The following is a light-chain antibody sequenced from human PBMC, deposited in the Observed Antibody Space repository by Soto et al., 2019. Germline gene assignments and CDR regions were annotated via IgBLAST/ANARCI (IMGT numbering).Light chain of an antibody. CDR1: SSHIGGNS. CDR3: GSWDSSLSAYV. Sequence: QSVLTPPRSGSASPGQKVTISESGSSSHIGGNSVSWYQQRPGTAPKLLIYDDNKRPSGIPDRFSGSKSGTSATLGITGFQTGDEADYYCGSWDSSLSAYVFGTGTKVTVL. V-gene: IGLV1-51*01. CDR2: DDN. J-gene: IGLJ1*01.